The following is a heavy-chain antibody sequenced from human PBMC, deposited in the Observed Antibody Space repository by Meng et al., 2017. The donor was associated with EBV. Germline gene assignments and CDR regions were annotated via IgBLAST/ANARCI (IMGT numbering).Heavy chain of an antibody. CDR1: CGSVNNESYY. CDR2: IYYTGST. CDR3: ARGDYTNYPRWFDP. D-gene: IGHD4-11*01. J-gene: IGHJ5*02. Sequence: QVQLQESGPGLVKPSXXXXXXCXVSCGSVNNESYYWGWIRQPPGKGLEYIGYIYYTGSTNYNSSLKSRVTISLDKSKNQFSLKLTSLTAADTAIYYCARGDYTNYPRWFDPWGQGTLVTVSS. V-gene: IGHV4-61*01.